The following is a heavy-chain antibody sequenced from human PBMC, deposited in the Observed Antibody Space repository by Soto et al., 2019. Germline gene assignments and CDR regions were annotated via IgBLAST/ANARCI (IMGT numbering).Heavy chain of an antibody. Sequence: EVQLLESGGGLVQPGGSLRLSCAASGFTFSSYAMSWVRQAPGKGLEWVSAISGSGGSTYYADSVKGRFTISRDNSKNTLYLQMNSLRAEDTAVYYCAKVIAAMVYDYYYGMDVWGQVTTVTVSS. D-gene: IGHD5-18*01. CDR3: AKVIAAMVYDYYYGMDV. CDR2: ISGSGGST. V-gene: IGHV3-23*01. J-gene: IGHJ6*02. CDR1: GFTFSSYA.